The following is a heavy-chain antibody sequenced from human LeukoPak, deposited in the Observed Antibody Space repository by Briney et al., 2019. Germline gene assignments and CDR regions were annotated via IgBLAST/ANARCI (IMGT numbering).Heavy chain of an antibody. CDR3: ARGPGSGSYYKVGFDY. Sequence: SETLSLTCTVSGGAISSGDYYWSWIRQPPGKGLEWIGYIYYSGSTYYNPSLKSRVTISVDTSKNQFSLKLSSVTAGDTAVYYCARGPGSGSYYKVGFDYWGQGTLVAVSS. V-gene: IGHV4-30-4*08. CDR2: IYYSGST. D-gene: IGHD3-10*01. J-gene: IGHJ4*02. CDR1: GGAISSGDYY.